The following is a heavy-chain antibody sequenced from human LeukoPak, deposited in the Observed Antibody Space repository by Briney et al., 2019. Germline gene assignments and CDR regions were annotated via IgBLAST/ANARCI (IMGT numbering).Heavy chain of an antibody. CDR2: IYYSGST. CDR1: GGSISSHY. J-gene: IGHJ4*02. V-gene: IGHV4-59*11. CDR3: AREYYGSGNSSPSHSDY. D-gene: IGHD3-10*01. Sequence: SETLSLTCTVSGGSISSHYWSWIRQPPGKGLEWIGYIYYSGSTNYNPSLKSRVTISVDTSKNQFSLKLSSVTAADTAVYYCAREYYGSGNSSPSHSDYWGQGTRVTVSS.